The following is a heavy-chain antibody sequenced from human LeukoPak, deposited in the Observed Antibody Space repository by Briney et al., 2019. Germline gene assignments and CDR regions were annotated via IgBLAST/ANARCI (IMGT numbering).Heavy chain of an antibody. V-gene: IGHV4-34*01. J-gene: IGHJ4*02. CDR3: ASGRFDY. CDR1: GGSFSGYY. CDR2: INHSGST. Sequence: SETLSLTCAVYGGSFSGYYWSWIRQPPGEGLEWIGEINHSGSTNYNPSLKSRVTISVDTSKNQFSLKLSSVTAADTAVYYCASGRFDYWGQGTLVTVSS.